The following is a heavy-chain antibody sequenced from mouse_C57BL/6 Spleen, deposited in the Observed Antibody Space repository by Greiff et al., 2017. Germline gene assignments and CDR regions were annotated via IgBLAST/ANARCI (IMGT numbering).Heavy chain of an antibody. J-gene: IGHJ2*01. CDR2: INPSSGYT. CDR3: ARGPMVTTPFDY. Sequence: QVQLQQSGAELARPGASVKMSCKASGYTFTSYTMHWVKQRPGQGLEWIGYINPSSGYTKYNQKFMDKATLTADKSSSTAYMQLSSLTSEDSAVYYCARGPMVTTPFDYWGQGTTLTVSS. CDR1: GYTFTSYT. V-gene: IGHV1-4*01. D-gene: IGHD2-2*01.